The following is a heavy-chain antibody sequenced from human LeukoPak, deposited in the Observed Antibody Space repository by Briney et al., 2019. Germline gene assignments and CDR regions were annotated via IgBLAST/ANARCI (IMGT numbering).Heavy chain of an antibody. CDR1: GYTFTSYD. CDR3: ARGSGCTNDVCLTYYYYYYMDV. Sequence: ASVKVSCKASGYTFTSYDINWVRQATGQGLEWMGWMNPNSGNTGYAQKFQGRVTITRNTSISTAYMELSSLRSEDTAVYYCARGSGCTNDVCLTYYYYYYMDVWGKGTTVTVSS. V-gene: IGHV1-8*03. J-gene: IGHJ6*03. CDR2: MNPNSGNT. D-gene: IGHD2-8*01.